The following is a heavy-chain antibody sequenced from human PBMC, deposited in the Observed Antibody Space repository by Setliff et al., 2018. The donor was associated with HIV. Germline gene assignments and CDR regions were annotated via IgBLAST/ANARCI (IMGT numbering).Heavy chain of an antibody. V-gene: IGHV4-61*02. CDR2: MYDSETT. J-gene: IGHJ4*02. CDR3: ARHQKVSFMSDH. D-gene: IGHD3-16*01. CDR1: GGSISSGSYY. Sequence: SETLSLTCTVSGGSISSGSYYWSWIRQPAGKGLEWIGAMYDSETTYYNPSLKSRVTMSVDASRNRFSLKLSSVTAADTAIYYCARHQKVSFMSDHWGQGMLVT.